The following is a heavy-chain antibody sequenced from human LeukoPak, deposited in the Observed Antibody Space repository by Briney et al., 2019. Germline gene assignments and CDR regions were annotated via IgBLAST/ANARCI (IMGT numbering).Heavy chain of an antibody. CDR1: GFTFSSYW. CDR3: ARQTGSGLFILP. CDR2: IKSDGSST. J-gene: IGHJ4*02. D-gene: IGHD3/OR15-3a*01. V-gene: IGHV3-74*01. Sequence: GGSLRLSCAASGFTFSSYWMHWVRQGPGKGLVWVSRIKSDGSSTSYADSVKGRFTISRDNAKNTLYLQMNSLRAEDTGVYYCARQTGSGLFILPGGQGTLVTVSS.